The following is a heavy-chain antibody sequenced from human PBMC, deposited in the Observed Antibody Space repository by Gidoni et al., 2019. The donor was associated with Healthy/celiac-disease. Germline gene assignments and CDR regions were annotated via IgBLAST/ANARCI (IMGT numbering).Heavy chain of an antibody. CDR3: AREEGYCSGGSCFHAFDI. Sequence: QVQLVQSGAEVKKPGASVKVSCTASGYTFTGYYMHWVRQAPGQGLEWMGWINPNSGGTNYAHKFQSRVTMTRDTSISTAYMELSRLRSDDTAVYYCAREEGYCSGGSCFHAFDIWGQGTMVTVSS. J-gene: IGHJ3*02. CDR2: INPNSGGT. D-gene: IGHD2-15*01. CDR1: GYTFTGYY. V-gene: IGHV1-2*07.